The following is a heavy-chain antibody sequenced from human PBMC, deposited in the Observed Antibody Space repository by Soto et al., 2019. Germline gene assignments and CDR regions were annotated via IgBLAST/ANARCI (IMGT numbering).Heavy chain of an antibody. D-gene: IGHD2-15*01. CDR2: ISGASGTI. J-gene: IGHJ5*02. CDR3: ARGYCSGGSCYKLDP. CDR1: GFTFRNYN. V-gene: IGHV3-48*01. Sequence: GGSLRLSCAASGFTFRNYNMNWVRQAPGKGLEWLSYISGASGTIYYADSMQGRFTISRDNAKNSLYLQMNSLRAEDTAMYYCARGYCSGGSCYKLDPWGQGSLVTVSS.